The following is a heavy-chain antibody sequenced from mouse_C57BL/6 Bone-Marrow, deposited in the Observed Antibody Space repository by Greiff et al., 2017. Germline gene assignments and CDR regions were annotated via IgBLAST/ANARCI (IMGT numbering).Heavy chain of an antibody. CDR1: GYSFTGYY. D-gene: IGHD1-1*01. CDR3: ARWHYDGSTPFAY. Sequence: EVQLQQSGPELVKPGASVKISCKASGYSFTGYYMNWVKQSPEKSLEWIGEINPSTGGTTYNQKFKAKATLTVVKSSSTANMQRNTLTSEDSAVYSWARWHYDGSTPFAYWGQETLVTVSA. J-gene: IGHJ3*01. V-gene: IGHV1-42*01. CDR2: INPSTGGT.